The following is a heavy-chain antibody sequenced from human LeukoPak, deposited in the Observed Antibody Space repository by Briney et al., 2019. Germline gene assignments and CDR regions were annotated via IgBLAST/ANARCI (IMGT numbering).Heavy chain of an antibody. CDR1: GGSFNGYY. V-gene: IGHV4-34*01. CDR3: ARVPLRFLEPFDY. D-gene: IGHD3-3*01. J-gene: IGHJ4*02. CDR2: INHSGTT. Sequence: SETLSLTCSVYGGSFNGYYWSWVRQPPGKGLEWIGEINHSGTTNSNPSLKSRVTMSLDTSKNQFSLRLNSVTAADTAVYYCARVPLRFLEPFDYWGQGTLVTVSS.